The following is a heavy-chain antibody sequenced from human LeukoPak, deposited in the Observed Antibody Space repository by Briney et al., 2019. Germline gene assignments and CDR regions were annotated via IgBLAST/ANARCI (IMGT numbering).Heavy chain of an antibody. D-gene: IGHD5-24*01. Sequence: PSETLSLTCTVSGGSISSYYWSWIRQPPGKGLEWIGYIYYSGSTNYNPSLKSRVTISVDTSKNQFSLKLSSVTAADTAVYYCARGQMATGQYCLAEYFQHWGQGTLVTVSS. CDR3: ARGQMATGQYCLAEYFQH. V-gene: IGHV4-59*08. CDR1: GGSISSYY. J-gene: IGHJ1*01. CDR2: IYYSGST.